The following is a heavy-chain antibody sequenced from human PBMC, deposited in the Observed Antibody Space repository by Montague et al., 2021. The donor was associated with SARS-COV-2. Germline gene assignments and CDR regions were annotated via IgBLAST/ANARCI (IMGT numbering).Heavy chain of an antibody. CDR1: GGSINSVY. CDR3: ATPAGGFTSGSLDY. Sequence: SETLSLTCTVSGGSINSVYWSWVRQPPGKRMEWIGYIYHSGSTKSNPSLQSRVPLSLDTSRNQLPLKLSSVTAADTAIYYCATPAGGFTSGSLDYWGQGTLVTVSS. CDR2: IYHSGST. J-gene: IGHJ4*02. V-gene: IGHV4-59*08. D-gene: IGHD6-13*01.